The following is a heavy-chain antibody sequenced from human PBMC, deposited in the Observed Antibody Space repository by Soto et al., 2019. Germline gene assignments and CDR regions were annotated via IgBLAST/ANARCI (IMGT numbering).Heavy chain of an antibody. CDR2: IYYSGGT. Sequence: SETMSLTCTVSGGSISSYYWSWIRQPPGKGLEWIGYIYYSGGTNYNPSLKSRVTISVDTSKNQFSLKLNSMTAADTAVYYCARLGAYFQALDSWGQGTLVTVSS. V-gene: IGHV4-59*08. D-gene: IGHD3-16*01. J-gene: IGHJ4*02. CDR1: GGSISSYY. CDR3: ARLGAYFQALDS.